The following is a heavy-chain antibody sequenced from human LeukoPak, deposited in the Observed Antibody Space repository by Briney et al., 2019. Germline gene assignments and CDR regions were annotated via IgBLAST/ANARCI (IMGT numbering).Heavy chain of an antibody. CDR3: ARGRDQSNIGIYYN. V-gene: IGHV3-64*01. D-gene: IGHD1-26*01. CDR2: ISSNRGGT. CDR1: GFTFSSYA. J-gene: IGHJ4*02. Sequence: GGSLRLSCAASGFTFSSYAMHWVRQAPGKGLEYVSAISSNRGGTYYANSVKGRFTISRDNSKNTLYLQMGSLRAADMDVYYCARGRDQSNIGIYYNWGQGTLVTVSS.